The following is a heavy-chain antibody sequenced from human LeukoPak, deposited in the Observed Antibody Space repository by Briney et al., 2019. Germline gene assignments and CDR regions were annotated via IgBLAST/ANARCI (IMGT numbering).Heavy chain of an antibody. CDR3: ARDLGEWELLGDAFDI. Sequence: ASVTVSCKASGYTFTSYGISWVRQAPGQGLEWMGWISAYNGNTNYAQKLQGRVTMTTDTSTSTAYMELRSLRSDDTAVYYCARDLGEWELLGDAFDIWGQGTMVTVSS. CDR2: ISAYNGNT. J-gene: IGHJ3*02. V-gene: IGHV1-18*01. D-gene: IGHD1-26*01. CDR1: GYTFTSYG.